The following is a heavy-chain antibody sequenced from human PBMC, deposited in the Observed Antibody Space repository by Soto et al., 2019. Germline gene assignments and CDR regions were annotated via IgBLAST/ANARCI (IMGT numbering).Heavy chain of an antibody. CDR2: ISGSGGSA. CDR3: AKPGHVQWLVPYYFDY. Sequence: GGSLRLSCAASGFTFSSYAMSWVRQAPGKGLEWVSAISGSGGSAYYADSVKGRFTISRDNSKNTLYLQMNSLRAEDTAVYYCAKPGHVQWLVPYYFDYWGQGTLVTVSS. V-gene: IGHV3-23*01. D-gene: IGHD6-19*01. CDR1: GFTFSSYA. J-gene: IGHJ4*02.